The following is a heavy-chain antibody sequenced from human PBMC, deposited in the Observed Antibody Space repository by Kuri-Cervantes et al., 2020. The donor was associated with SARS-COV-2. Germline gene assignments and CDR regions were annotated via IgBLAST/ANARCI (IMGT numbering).Heavy chain of an antibody. D-gene: IGHD6-6*01. Sequence: GSLRLSCTVSGGSISSSSYYWGWIRQPPGKGLEWIGSIYYSGSTYYNPSLKSRVTTSADTSKNQFSLKLSSVTAADTAVYYCARERDTGSSSSEWGQGTLVTVSS. J-gene: IGHJ4*02. CDR2: IYYSGST. CDR1: GGSISSSSYY. V-gene: IGHV4-39*07. CDR3: ARERDTGSSSSE.